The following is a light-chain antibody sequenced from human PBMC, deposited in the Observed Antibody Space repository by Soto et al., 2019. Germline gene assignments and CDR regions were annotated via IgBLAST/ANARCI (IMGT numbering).Light chain of an antibody. CDR1: QSISSW. Sequence: DIQMTQSPSTLSASVGDRVTITCRASQSISSWLAWYQQKPGKAPKLLIYDASSLESGVPSRFSGSGSGTEFSLTISSLQPADFATYYGQQYNSYSGTFGHGTKVEIK. CDR3: QQYNSYSGT. V-gene: IGKV1-5*01. CDR2: DAS. J-gene: IGKJ1*01.